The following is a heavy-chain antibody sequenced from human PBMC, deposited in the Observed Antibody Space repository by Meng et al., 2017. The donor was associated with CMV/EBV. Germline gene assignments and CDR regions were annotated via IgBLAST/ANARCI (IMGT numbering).Heavy chain of an antibody. V-gene: IGHV1-2*02. J-gene: IGHJ2*01. CDR3: ATYIGNYINWYFNL. CDR1: GYTFTGYY. D-gene: IGHD1-7*01. Sequence: QVTLWKSGAAAKKPGAPVKVSCKASGYTFTGYYMHWVRQAPGQGLEWMGWINPNSGGTNYAQKFQGRVTMTRDTSISTAYMELSRLRSDDTAVYYCATYIGNYINWYFNLWGRGTLVTVSS. CDR2: INPNSGGT.